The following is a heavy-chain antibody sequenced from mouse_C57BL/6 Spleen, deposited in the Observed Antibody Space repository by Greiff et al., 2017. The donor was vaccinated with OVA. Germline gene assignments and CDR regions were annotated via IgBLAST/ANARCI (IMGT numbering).Heavy chain of an antibody. CDR3: TRTTFAY. V-gene: IGHV1-15*01. CDR1: GYTFTDYE. CDR2: IDPETGGT. J-gene: IGHJ3*01. D-gene: IGHD2-13*01. Sequence: QVQLQQSGAELVRPGASVTLSCKASGYTFTDYEMHWVKQTPVHGLEWIGAIDPETGGTAYNQKFKGKAILTADKSSSTAYMELSSLTSEDSAVYYCTRTTFAYWGQGTLVTVSA.